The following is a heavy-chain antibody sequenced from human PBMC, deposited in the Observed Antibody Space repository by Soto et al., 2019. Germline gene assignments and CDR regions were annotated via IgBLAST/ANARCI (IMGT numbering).Heavy chain of an antibody. CDR1: GFTFSSYE. J-gene: IGHJ6*02. Sequence: GGSLRLSCAASGFTFSSYEMNWVRQAPGKGLEWVSYISSSGSTIYYADSVKGRFTISRDNAKNSLYLQMNSLRAEDTAVYYCARAQVATGLVGGMDVWGQGTTVTVYS. V-gene: IGHV3-48*03. CDR3: ARAQVATGLVGGMDV. CDR2: ISSSGSTI. D-gene: IGHD5-12*01.